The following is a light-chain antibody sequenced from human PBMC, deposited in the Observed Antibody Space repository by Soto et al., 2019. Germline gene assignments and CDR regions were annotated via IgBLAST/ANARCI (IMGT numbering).Light chain of an antibody. CDR3: SSYTSSRTRV. CDR1: SSDVGGYNY. V-gene: IGLV2-14*01. J-gene: IGLJ2*01. CDR2: DVS. Sequence: QSALTQPASVSGSPGQSITISCTGTSSDVGGYNYVSWYQQYPGKAPELMIYDVSNRPSGVSNRFSGSKSANTASLTISGLQAEDEADYYCSSYTSSRTRVFGGGTKVTVL.